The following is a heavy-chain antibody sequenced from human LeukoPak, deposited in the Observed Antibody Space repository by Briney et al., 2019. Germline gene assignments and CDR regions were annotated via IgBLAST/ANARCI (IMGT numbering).Heavy chain of an antibody. Sequence: PGGSLRLSCVASGFTFSSYSMNWVRRAPGKGLGWVSNISSSSSTIYYADSVKGRFTISRDNAKNSLYLQMNSLGAEDTAVYYCARAVTGRGSSFDYWGQGTLVTVSS. V-gene: IGHV3-48*01. D-gene: IGHD6-19*01. CDR3: ARAVTGRGSSFDY. CDR2: ISSSSSTI. J-gene: IGHJ4*02. CDR1: GFTFSSYS.